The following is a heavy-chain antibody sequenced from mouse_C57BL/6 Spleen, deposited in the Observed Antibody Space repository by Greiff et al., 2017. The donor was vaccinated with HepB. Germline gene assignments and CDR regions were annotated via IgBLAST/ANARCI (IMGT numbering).Heavy chain of an antibody. D-gene: IGHD2-3*01. Sequence: QVHVKQSGAELAKPGASVKLSCKASGYTFTSYWMHWVKQRPGQGLEWIGYINPSSGYTKYNQKFKDKATLTADKSSSTAYMQLSSLTYEDSAVYYCARLRLLRNYFDYWGQGTTLTVSS. CDR3: ARLRLLRNYFDY. CDR1: GYTFTSYW. J-gene: IGHJ2*01. V-gene: IGHV1-7*01. CDR2: INPSSGYT.